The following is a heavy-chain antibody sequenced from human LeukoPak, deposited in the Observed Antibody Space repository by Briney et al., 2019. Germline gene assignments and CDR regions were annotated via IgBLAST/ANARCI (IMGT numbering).Heavy chain of an antibody. CDR2: IIPILGIA. CDR1: GGTFSSYA. D-gene: IGHD6-6*01. Sequence: GASVKVSCKASGGTFSSYAISWVRQAPGQGLEWMGRIIPILGIANYAQKFQGRVTITADKSTSTAYMELSSLRYEDTAVYYCARSPSQGAFDIWGQGTMVTVSS. V-gene: IGHV1-69*04. CDR3: ARSPSQGAFDI. J-gene: IGHJ3*02.